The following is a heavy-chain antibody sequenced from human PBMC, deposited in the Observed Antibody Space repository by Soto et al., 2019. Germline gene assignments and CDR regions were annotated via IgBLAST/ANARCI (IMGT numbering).Heavy chain of an antibody. Sequence: PGGSLRLSCAASGFTFSNCWMSWVRQAPGKGLEWVANIKQDGSENYYVDSVKGRFTISRDNAKNSLYLQMSILRAEDTVVYYCASGSEVRGVINWFDPWGQGTLVTVSS. CDR2: IKQDGSEN. CDR3: ASGSEVRGVINWFDP. CDR1: GFTFSNCW. V-gene: IGHV3-7*01. D-gene: IGHD3-10*01. J-gene: IGHJ5*02.